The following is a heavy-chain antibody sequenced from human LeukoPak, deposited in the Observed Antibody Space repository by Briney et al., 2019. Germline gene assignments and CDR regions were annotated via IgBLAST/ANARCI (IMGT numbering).Heavy chain of an antibody. D-gene: IGHD3-16*01. J-gene: IGHJ3*01. CDR1: GFMFSRYG. CDR3: GRDPNGDYVGAFEF. CDR2: IHRNGETT. V-gene: IGHV3-23*05. Sequence: GGSVRLSCVGSGFMFSRYGLIWVRQAPGKGLEWVSGIHRNGETTYYGDSVKGRFTISRDNSKSRLYLQMNSLRVEDTAEYFCGRDPNGDYVGAFEFWGQGTKVAVSS.